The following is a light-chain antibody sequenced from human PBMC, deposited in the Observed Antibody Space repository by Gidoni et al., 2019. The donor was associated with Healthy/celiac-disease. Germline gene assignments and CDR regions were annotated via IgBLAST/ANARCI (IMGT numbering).Light chain of an antibody. J-gene: IGKJ4*01. CDR3: QRRTI. Sequence: EIVLTQSPATLALSPGERATRSCRASQSVSSYLAWYPQKPGQAPMLLIYDASNRAPGIPARFSGSGSVTDFTLTISSLEPEAFAVYYCQRRTIFGGGTKVEIK. CDR1: QSVSSY. V-gene: IGKV3-11*01. CDR2: DAS.